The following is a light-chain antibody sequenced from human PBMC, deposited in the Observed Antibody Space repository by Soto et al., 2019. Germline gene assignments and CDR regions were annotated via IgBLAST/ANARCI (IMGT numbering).Light chain of an antibody. CDR3: QQYGSSPLT. CDR2: GAS. CDR1: QSVRNNY. V-gene: IGKV3-20*01. Sequence: EIVLTQSPGTLSLSPGERATLSCRASQSVRNNYLAWYQQKPGQAPRLLIYGASGRATGIPDRFSGSGSGTDFTLTISTLEPEDFAVYYCQQYGSSPLTFGGGTKVEIK. J-gene: IGKJ4*01.